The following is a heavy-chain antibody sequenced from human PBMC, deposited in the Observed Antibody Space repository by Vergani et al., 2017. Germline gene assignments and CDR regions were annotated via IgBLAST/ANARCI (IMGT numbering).Heavy chain of an antibody. V-gene: IGHV1-18*01. Sequence: QVQLVQSGAEVKKPGASVKVSCKASGYTFTSYGISWVRQAPGQGLEWMGWISTYNGNTNYPQRLQGRVTMTTDTFTSTAYMELRSLRSDDTAVYYCARDSEQQLTPNWFDPWGQGTLVTVSS. CDR2: ISTYNGNT. CDR1: GYTFTSYG. CDR3: ARDSEQQLTPNWFDP. J-gene: IGHJ5*02. D-gene: IGHD6-13*01.